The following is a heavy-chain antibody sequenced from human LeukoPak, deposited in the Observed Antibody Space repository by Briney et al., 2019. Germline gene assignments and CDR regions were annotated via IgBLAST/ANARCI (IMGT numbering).Heavy chain of an antibody. J-gene: IGHJ3*02. V-gene: IGHV3-7*01. CDR3: ASEGWNYVSAFDI. Sequence: GGSLRLSCAASGFTFSSYWMSWVRQAPGKGLEWVANIKQDGSEKYYVDSVKGRFTISRDNAKNSLYLQMNSLRAEDTAVYYCASEGWNYVSAFDIWGQGTMVTVSS. D-gene: IGHD1-7*01. CDR2: IKQDGSEK. CDR1: GFTFSSYW.